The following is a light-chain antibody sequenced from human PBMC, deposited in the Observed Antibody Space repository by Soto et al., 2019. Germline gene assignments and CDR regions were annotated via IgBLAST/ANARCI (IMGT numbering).Light chain of an antibody. Sequence: DIKMNQSPSTLSASVGDRVSITCRASQSISSWLAWYQQKPGKAPNLLIYKASHLENGVPSRFSGSGSGTEFTLTISSLQPGDFATYYCQQYDSYWTFGQGTKVDIK. CDR1: QSISSW. CDR2: KAS. V-gene: IGKV1-5*03. CDR3: QQYDSYWT. J-gene: IGKJ1*01.